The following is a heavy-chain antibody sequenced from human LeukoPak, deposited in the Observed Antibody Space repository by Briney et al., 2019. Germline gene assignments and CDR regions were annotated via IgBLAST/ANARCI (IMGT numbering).Heavy chain of an antibody. J-gene: IGHJ4*02. V-gene: IGHV4-4*02. CDR1: GGSISSSNW. CDR2: INHSGST. D-gene: IGHD3-22*01. Sequence: SGTLSLTCAVSGGSISSSNWWSWVRQPPGKGLEWIGEINHSGSTNYNPSLKSRVTISVDTSKNQFSLKLSSVTAADTAVYYCARVDYYDSSGYYYHDYWGQGTLVTVSS. CDR3: ARVDYYDSSGYYYHDY.